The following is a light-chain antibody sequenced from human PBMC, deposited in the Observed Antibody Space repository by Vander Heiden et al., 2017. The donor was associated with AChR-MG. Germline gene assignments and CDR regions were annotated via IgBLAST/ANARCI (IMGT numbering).Light chain of an antibody. CDR3: QSYDDTNHGV. Sequence: NFVLTQPHSVSESPGKTVTISCTRSGGSIASNYVQWYQQRPGSAPTTVIFEDNHRPSGVPDRFSGSIDSSSNSASLIISGLKTEDEVDYYCQSYDDTNHGVFGGGTKLTVL. CDR1: GGSIASNY. CDR2: EDN. J-gene: IGLJ2*01. V-gene: IGLV6-57*03.